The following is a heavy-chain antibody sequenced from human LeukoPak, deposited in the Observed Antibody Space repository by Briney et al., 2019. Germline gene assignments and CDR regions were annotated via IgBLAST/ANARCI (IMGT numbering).Heavy chain of an antibody. CDR3: ARGGVRTAASSLGY. V-gene: IGHV1-2*02. D-gene: IGHD6-13*01. Sequence: ASVKVSCKASGYIFTGNYIHWVRQAPGQGLEWVGWINPNSGGTNFAQKFRGRVTMTRDTSITTAYMELTRLKSDDTAVYYCARGGVRTAASSLGYWGQGTLVTVSS. CDR2: INPNSGGT. CDR1: GYIFTGNY. J-gene: IGHJ4*01.